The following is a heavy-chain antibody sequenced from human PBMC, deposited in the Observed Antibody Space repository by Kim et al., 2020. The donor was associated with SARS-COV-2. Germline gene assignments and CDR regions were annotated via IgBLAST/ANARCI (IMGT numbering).Heavy chain of an antibody. V-gene: IGHV3-53*01. CDR3: ARVVGATVRAKYFDY. Sequence: DAVKGRFTISRDDSKNTLYLQMNSLRAEDRAVYYCARVVGATVRAKYFDYWGQGTLVTVSS. D-gene: IGHD1-26*01. J-gene: IGHJ4*02.